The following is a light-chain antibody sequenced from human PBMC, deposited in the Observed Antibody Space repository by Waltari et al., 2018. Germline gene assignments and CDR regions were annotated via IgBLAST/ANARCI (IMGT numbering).Light chain of an antibody. CDR3: QSYDSSLSGSV. Sequence: QSVLTQPPSVSGAPGQRVTISCTGSSSNIGAGYDLHWYQQLPGTAPKVLIYGNSNRPSGVPDRFSGSKSGTSASLAITGLQAEDEADYYCQSYDSSLSGSVFGGGTKVTVL. CDR2: GNS. J-gene: IGLJ3*02. CDR1: SSNIGAGYD. V-gene: IGLV1-40*01.